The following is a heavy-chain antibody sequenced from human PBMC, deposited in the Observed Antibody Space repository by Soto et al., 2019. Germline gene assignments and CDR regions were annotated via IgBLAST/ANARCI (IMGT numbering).Heavy chain of an antibody. D-gene: IGHD3-10*01. CDR1: GDTFNFYS. V-gene: IGHV1-69*02. CDR2: VNPIVSMS. J-gene: IGHJ4*02. CDR3: ASSYGSGYRAFDY. Sequence: QVQLVQSGAEVKRPGSSVKVSCKASGDTFNFYSINWVRQAPGLGLEWMGRVNPIVSMSNYAQKFQGRVRMTTDKSTSTAYMGLSSLRSEDTGIYYCASSYGSGYRAFDYWGQGALVTVSS.